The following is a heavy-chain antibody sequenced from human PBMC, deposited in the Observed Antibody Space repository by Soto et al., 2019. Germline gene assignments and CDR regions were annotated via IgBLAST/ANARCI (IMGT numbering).Heavy chain of an antibody. V-gene: IGHV3-66*01. CDR2: IHSGGDT. J-gene: IGHJ6*02. CDR1: GFAVSSNY. CDR3: ARSRTGTTYGGMDV. Sequence: EVQLVESGGDLVQPGGSLRLSCAASGFAVSSNYMTWVRQAPGKGLEWVSVIHSGGDTHYADSVRGRFTISRDNSKNTLYRQMNSLRAEATAVYYCARSRTGTTYGGMDVWGQGTTVTVSS. D-gene: IGHD1-7*01.